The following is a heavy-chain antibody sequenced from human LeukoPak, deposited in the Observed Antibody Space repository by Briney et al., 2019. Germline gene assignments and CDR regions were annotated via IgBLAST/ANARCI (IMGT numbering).Heavy chain of an antibody. J-gene: IGHJ4*02. D-gene: IGHD3-22*01. V-gene: IGHV4-4*07. CDR1: GGSISSYY. CDR3: ARGRYYYDSSAYHFDY. Sequence: SETLSLTCTVSGGSISSYYWSWIRQPAGKGLEWIGRIHTSGSTNYNPSLKSRVTMSVDTSKNQFSLKLSSVTAADTAVYYCARGRYYYDSSAYHFDYWGQGTLVTVSS. CDR2: IHTSGST.